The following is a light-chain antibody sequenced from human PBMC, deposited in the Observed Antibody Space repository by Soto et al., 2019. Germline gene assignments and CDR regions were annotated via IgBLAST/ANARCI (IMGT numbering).Light chain of an antibody. J-gene: IGKJ1*01. Sequence: EVVLTQSPGTLSLSPRERATLSCRASQSVSNNYLAWYQHKPGQAPRLLIYGASNRAPGIPDRFSGSGSGPDFPLTISRLEHDDFAVYYYQQYAASPRTFGQGTMVEVK. CDR2: GAS. V-gene: IGKV3-20*01. CDR1: QSVSNNY. CDR3: QQYAASPRT.